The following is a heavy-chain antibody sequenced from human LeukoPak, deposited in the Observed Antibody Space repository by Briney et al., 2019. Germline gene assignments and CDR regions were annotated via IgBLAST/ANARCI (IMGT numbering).Heavy chain of an antibody. Sequence: SETLSLTCTVSGGSISSYYWSWIRQPPGKGLEWIGYIYYSGSTNYNPSLKSRVTISVDTSKNQFSPKLSSVTAADTAVYYCARVVAATGYGMDVWGQGTTVTVSS. D-gene: IGHD2-15*01. CDR1: GGSISSYY. J-gene: IGHJ6*02. V-gene: IGHV4-59*01. CDR2: IYYSGST. CDR3: ARVVAATGYGMDV.